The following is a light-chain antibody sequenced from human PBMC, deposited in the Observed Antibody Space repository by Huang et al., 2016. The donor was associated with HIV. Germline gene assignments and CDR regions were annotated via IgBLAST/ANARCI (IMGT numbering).Light chain of an antibody. CDR2: AAS. V-gene: IGKV1-33*01. CDR3: QQYDNLPWT. Sequence: DIQMTQSPSSLSASVGDRVTITCQASQDISTYLNWYQQKPGNAPKVLIYAASNWETGVPSRVSGSGSGTDFTFTISSLQPGDIATYYCQQYDNLPWTFGQGTKVEIK. J-gene: IGKJ1*01. CDR1: QDISTY.